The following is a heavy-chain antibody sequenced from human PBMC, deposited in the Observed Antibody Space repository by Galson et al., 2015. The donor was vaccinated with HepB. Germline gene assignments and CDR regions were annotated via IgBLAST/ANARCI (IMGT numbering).Heavy chain of an antibody. V-gene: IGHV3-11*06. CDR2: ISSSSSYT. CDR3: ARIAGFGELLGSWFDP. J-gene: IGHJ5*02. D-gene: IGHD3-10*01. CDR1: GFTFSDYY. Sequence: SLRLSCAASGFTFSDYYMSWIRQAPGKGLEWVSYISSSSSYTNYADSVKGRFTISRDNAKNSLYLQMNSLGAEDTAVYYCARIAGFGELLGSWFDPWGQGTLVTVSS.